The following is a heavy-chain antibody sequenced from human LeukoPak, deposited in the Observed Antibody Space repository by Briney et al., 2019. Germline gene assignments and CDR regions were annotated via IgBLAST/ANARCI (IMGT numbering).Heavy chain of an antibody. CDR2: ISGSGGST. CDR3: ARAREYHYYDSSGDDAFDI. J-gene: IGHJ3*02. Sequence: GGSLRLSCAASGFTFSSYAMSWVRQAPGKGLEWVSAISGSGGSTYYADSVKGRFTISRDNSKNTLYLQMNSLRAEDTAVYYCARAREYHYYDSSGDDAFDIWGQGTMVTVSS. CDR1: GFTFSSYA. D-gene: IGHD3-22*01. V-gene: IGHV3-23*01.